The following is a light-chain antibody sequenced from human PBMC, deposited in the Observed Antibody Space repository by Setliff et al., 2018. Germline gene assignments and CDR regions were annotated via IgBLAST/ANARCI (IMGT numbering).Light chain of an antibody. CDR3: SSYAGSRNFYV. V-gene: IGLV2-8*01. CDR1: SSDVGGYNY. CDR2: EVS. Sequence: QSALAQPPSASGSPGQSVTISCTGTSSDVGGYNYVSWYQQHPGKAPKLMIYEVSKRPSGVPDRFSGSKSGNTASLTVSGLQAEDEADYYCSSYAGSRNFYVFGTGTKATVL. J-gene: IGLJ1*01.